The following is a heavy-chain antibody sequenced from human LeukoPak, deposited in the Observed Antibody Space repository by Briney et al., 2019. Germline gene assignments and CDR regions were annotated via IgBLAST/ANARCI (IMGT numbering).Heavy chain of an antibody. CDR2: ISSSSSYI. CDR3: ARDVGGYYYDSSGYRLDY. Sequence: GGSLRLSCAASGFTFSGYSMTWVRQAPGKGLEWVSSISSSSSYIYYADSVKGRFTISRDNAKNSLYLQMNSLRAEDTAVYYRARDVGGYYYDSSGYRLDYWGQGTLVTVSS. J-gene: IGHJ4*02. D-gene: IGHD3-22*01. V-gene: IGHV3-21*01. CDR1: GFTFSGYS.